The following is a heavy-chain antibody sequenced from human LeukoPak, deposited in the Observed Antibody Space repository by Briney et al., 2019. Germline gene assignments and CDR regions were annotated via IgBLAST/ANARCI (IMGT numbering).Heavy chain of an antibody. CDR1: GYTFTGYY. V-gene: IGHV1-2*02. CDR3: ARGPGCSGGSCYPFTGYYYYMDV. J-gene: IGHJ6*03. CDR2: IKPNSGGT. Sequence: ASVKVSFKASGYTFTGYYMHWVRQAPGQGLEWVGWIKPNSGGTKYEQKLQGRVTITRHTSISPAYMELSRLRSDNTAVYYCARGPGCSGGSCYPFTGYYYYMDVWGKGTTVTVSS. D-gene: IGHD2-15*01.